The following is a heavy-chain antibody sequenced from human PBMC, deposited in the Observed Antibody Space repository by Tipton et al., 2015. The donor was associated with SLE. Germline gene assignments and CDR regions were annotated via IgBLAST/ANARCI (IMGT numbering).Heavy chain of an antibody. CDR1: GDSIRNYY. J-gene: IGHJ4*02. Sequence: TLSLTCSVSGDSIRNYYWTWIRQPPGKGLEWMGYFYYSGSTNYNPSLKGRLALSLDTSKSQFPLKLTSVTPADTAVYYCARVDPRSSSSGLYDYWGQGTLVTVSS. V-gene: IGHV4-59*01. D-gene: IGHD6-6*01. CDR3: ARVDPRSSSSGLYDY. CDR2: FYYSGST.